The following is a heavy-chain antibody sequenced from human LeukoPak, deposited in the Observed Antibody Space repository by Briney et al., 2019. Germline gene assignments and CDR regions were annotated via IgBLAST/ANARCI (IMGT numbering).Heavy chain of an antibody. CDR1: GFTFSSYA. Sequence: PGRSLRLSCAASGFTFSSYAMHWVRQAPGKGLEWVAVISYYGSNKYYADSVKGRFTIPRDNSKNTLYLQMNSLRAEDTAVYYCARDSPAYCSGGSCFSGGMDVWGQGTTVTVSS. CDR3: ARDSPAYCSGGSCFSGGMDV. CDR2: ISYYGSNK. J-gene: IGHJ6*02. V-gene: IGHV3-30-3*01. D-gene: IGHD2-15*01.